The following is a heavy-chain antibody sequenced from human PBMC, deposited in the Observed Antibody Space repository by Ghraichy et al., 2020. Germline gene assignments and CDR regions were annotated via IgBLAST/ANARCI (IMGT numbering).Heavy chain of an antibody. V-gene: IGHV3-7*03. J-gene: IGHJ4*02. CDR1: GFNFGSSW. D-gene: IGHD6-19*01. Sequence: GGSLRLSCAASGFNFGSSWMTWVRQAPGKGLEWVANINEDGSQKNYVDSVKGRFTISRDNAKNSVYLQMNSLRVEDMALYYCARDVGSGWFDFWGQGTLVTVSS. CDR3: ARDVGSGWFDF. CDR2: INEDGSQK.